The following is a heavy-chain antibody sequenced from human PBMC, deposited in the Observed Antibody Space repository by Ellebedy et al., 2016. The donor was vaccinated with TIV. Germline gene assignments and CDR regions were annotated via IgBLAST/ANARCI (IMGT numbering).Heavy chain of an antibody. CDR1: GFTVSSNY. V-gene: IGHV3-53*01. Sequence: PGGFLRLSCAASGFTVSSNYMSWVRQAPGKGLEWVSVIYSGGSTYYADSVKGRFTISRDNSKNTLYLQMNSLRAEDTAVYYCARDMSYGDYDYWGQGTLVTVSS. D-gene: IGHD4-17*01. CDR3: ARDMSYGDYDY. J-gene: IGHJ4*02. CDR2: IYSGGST.